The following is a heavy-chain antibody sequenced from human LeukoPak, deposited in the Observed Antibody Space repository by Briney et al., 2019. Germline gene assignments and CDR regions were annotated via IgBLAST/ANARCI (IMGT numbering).Heavy chain of an antibody. CDR3: AREGYSSGYRRLFDP. CDR1: GYTFTSYG. V-gene: IGHV1-18*01. CDR2: ISAYNGNT. D-gene: IGHD3-22*01. J-gene: IGHJ5*02. Sequence: PWASVKVSCKASGYTFTSYGISWVRQAPGQGLEWMGWISAYNGNTNYAQKLQGRVTMTTDTSTSTAYMELRSLRSEDTAVYYCAREGYSSGYRRLFDPWGQGTLVTVSS.